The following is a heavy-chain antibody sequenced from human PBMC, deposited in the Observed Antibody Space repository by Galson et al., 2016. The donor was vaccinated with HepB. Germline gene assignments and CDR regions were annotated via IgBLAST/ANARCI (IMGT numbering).Heavy chain of an antibody. D-gene: IGHD2-21*01. CDR3: TTRIAPRGSNSSDYSNTNMDV. J-gene: IGHJ6*02. CDR1: GFTFRGSA. V-gene: IGHV3-73*01. CDR2: IRREANTYAT. Sequence: SLRLSCAASGFTFRGSAIHWVRQASGKGLEWVGRIRREANTYATAYAASMKGRFTISRDDSKNMAYLHMNTLKTDDTAVYYCTTRIAPRGSNSSDYSNTNMDVWGQATTVTVSS.